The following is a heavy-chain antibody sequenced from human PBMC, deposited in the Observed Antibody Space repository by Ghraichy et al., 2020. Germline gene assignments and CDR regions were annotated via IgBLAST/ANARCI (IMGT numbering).Heavy chain of an antibody. CDR3: ARHRFAGDVSDNRGYYHDY. D-gene: IGHD3-22*01. CDR2: ISYTGFT. V-gene: IGHV4-59*01. CDR1: GGSISGSY. J-gene: IGHJ4*02. Sequence: SETLSLTCTVSGGSISGSYWSWIRQPPGKGLDWVGYISYTGFTKYSPSLKSRLTMSLDTSKLPLSLKLNSVTAADTAVYFCARHRFAGDVSDNRGYYHDYWGQGTLVTVSS.